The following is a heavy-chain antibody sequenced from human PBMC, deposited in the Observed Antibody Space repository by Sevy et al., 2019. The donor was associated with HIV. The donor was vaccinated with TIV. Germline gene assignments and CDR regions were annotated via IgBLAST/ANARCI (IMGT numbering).Heavy chain of an antibody. Sequence: GGSLRLSCAASGFTFSDYYMDWVRHAPGKGLEWVGRIRNKANSYTTEFAASVKGRFTISRDDSKNSLYLQMHSLKTDDTAVYYCARVMRRILWWSLDSWGQGTLVTVSS. V-gene: IGHV3-72*01. D-gene: IGHD2-21*01. CDR2: IRNKANSYTT. J-gene: IGHJ4*02. CDR3: ARVMRRILWWSLDS. CDR1: GFTFSDYY.